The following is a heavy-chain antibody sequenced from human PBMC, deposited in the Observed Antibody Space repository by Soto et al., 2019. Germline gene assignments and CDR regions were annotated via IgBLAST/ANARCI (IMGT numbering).Heavy chain of an antibody. CDR1: GFTFSSYG. Sequence: QVQLVESGGGVVQPGRSLRLSCAASGFTFSSYGMHWVRQAPGKGLEWVAVIWYDGSNKYYADSVKGRFNISRDNSKNTLYLQMNSLRAEDTAVYYCARDYLFVPHRVIDYWGQGTLVTVSS. CDR3: ARDYLFVPHRVIDY. D-gene: IGHD2-8*01. V-gene: IGHV3-33*01. J-gene: IGHJ4*02. CDR2: IWYDGSNK.